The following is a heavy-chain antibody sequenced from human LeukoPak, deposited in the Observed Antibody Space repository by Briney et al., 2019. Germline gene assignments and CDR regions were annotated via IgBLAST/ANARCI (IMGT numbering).Heavy chain of an antibody. D-gene: IGHD3-10*01. CDR3: TTITMIREHEDY. Sequence: GGSLRLSCVASGFTLSSYMMSWVRQAPGKGLEWVGRIKSKTDGGTTDYAAPVKGRFTISRDDSRNTLSLQMNSLKTEDTAVYYCTTITMIREHEDYWGQGTLVTVSS. CDR1: GFTLSSYM. CDR2: IKSKTDGGTT. J-gene: IGHJ4*02. V-gene: IGHV3-15*01.